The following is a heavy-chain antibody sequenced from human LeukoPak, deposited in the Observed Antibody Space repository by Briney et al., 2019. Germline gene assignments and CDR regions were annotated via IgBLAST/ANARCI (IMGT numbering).Heavy chain of an antibody. CDR1: GGSFSGYY. J-gene: IGHJ4*02. CDR2: INHSGST. D-gene: IGHD5-12*01. Sequence: PSETLSLTCAVYGGSFSGYYWSWIRQPPGKGLEWIGEINHSGSTNYNPSLKSRVTISVDTSKNQFSLKLSSVTAADTAVYYCARGRESSGYVLDYWGQGTLVTVSS. V-gene: IGHV4-34*01. CDR3: ARGRESSGYVLDY.